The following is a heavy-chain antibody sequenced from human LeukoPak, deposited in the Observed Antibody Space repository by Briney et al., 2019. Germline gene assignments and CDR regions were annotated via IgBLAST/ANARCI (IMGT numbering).Heavy chain of an antibody. J-gene: IGHJ6*02. CDR1: GFTFSSYW. CDR2: IKQDGSEK. D-gene: IGHD3-10*01. CDR3: ARSAFRDYYYGMDV. Sequence: GGSLRLSCAASGFTFSSYWMSWVRQAPGKGLEWVANIKQDGSEKYYVDSVKGRFTISRDNAKNSLHLQMNSLRAEDTAVYYCARSAFRDYYYGMDVWGQGTTVTVSS. V-gene: IGHV3-7*01.